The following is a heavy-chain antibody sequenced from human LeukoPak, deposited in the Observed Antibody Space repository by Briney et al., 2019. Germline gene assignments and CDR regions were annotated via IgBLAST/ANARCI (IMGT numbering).Heavy chain of an antibody. CDR3: ARFEGLSWFDP. Sequence: SQTLSLTCTVSGGSISSGDYYWSWIRQPPGKGLEWIGYIYYSGSTYYNPSLKSRVTTSVDTSKNQFSLKLSSVTAADTAVYYCARFEGLSWFDPWGQGTLVTVSS. J-gene: IGHJ5*02. CDR2: IYYSGST. CDR1: GGSISSGDYY. V-gene: IGHV4-30-4*01. D-gene: IGHD3-10*01.